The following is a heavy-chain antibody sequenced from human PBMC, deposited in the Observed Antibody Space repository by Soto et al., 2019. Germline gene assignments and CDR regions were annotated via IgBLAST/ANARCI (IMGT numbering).Heavy chain of an antibody. J-gene: IGHJ4*03. CDR1: GVTFSTSG. CDR3: ARVRPSICGGGNCYRLDSYFDS. V-gene: IGHV1-69*01. D-gene: IGHD2-21*01. CDR2: IIPLFGTP. Sequence: QVQLVQSGAEVQKPGSSLKVSCKTSGVTFSTSGISWVRQGPGQGLEWMGGIIPLFGTPKYARKIQGRVSSSADDSETTTYLELSGLSSDDTAIYYCARVRPSICGGGNCYRLDSYFDSWGQGSQVVVSS.